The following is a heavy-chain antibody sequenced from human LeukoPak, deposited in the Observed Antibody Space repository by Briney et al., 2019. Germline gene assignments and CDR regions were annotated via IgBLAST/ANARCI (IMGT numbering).Heavy chain of an antibody. CDR3: ARDNSVGDIAWWFDP. V-gene: IGHV1-46*01. CDR2: ISPTGDTT. J-gene: IGHJ5*02. CDR1: GYTFTRHW. Sequence: ASVKVSCKSSGYTFTRHWLHWVRQAPGQGLEWMGVISPTGDTTNYGQKFRGRVTMTRDMSTSTDYMELRSLRSEDTAVYYCARDNSVGDIAWWFDPWGQGTLVIVSS. D-gene: IGHD3-10*01.